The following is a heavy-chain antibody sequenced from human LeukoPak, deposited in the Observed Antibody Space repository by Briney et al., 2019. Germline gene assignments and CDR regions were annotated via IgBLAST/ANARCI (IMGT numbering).Heavy chain of an antibody. J-gene: IGHJ4*02. V-gene: IGHV3-48*03. Sequence: GGSLRLSCAASGFTFSSYEMNWVCQAPGKGLEWVSYISSSGSTIYYADSVKGRFTISRDNAKNSLYLQMNSLRAEDTAVYYCARRWLRRGIDYWGQGTLVTVSS. CDR1: GFTFSSYE. D-gene: IGHD5-12*01. CDR3: ARRWLRRGIDY. CDR2: ISSSGSTI.